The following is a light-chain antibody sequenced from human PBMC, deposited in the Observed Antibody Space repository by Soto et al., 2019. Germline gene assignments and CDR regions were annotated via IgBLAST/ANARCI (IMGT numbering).Light chain of an antibody. Sequence: EIVLTQSPGTLSLSPGERATLSCRASQSVSSSFLAWYQHKPGQTPRHIIYGASSRATGIPDRFSGSGSGADVTLTISRLEPEDFEVYYCQHYGSSLRGFGTGTKVEIK. V-gene: IGKV3-20*01. CDR1: QSVSSSF. CDR3: QHYGSSLRG. CDR2: GAS. J-gene: IGKJ1*01.